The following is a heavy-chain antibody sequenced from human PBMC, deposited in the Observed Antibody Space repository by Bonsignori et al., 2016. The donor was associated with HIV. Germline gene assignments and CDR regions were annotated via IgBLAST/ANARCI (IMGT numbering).Heavy chain of an antibody. CDR1: GFIVTTKY. J-gene: IGHJ4*02. Sequence: GGSLRLSCAASGFIVTTKYMSWVRQAPGEGLEWVSVTYSGGTTFYADSVKGRFVISRDSSKNTLFLQMNSLRAEDTALYYCASLQDRTQGADSWGQGTLVTVSS. CDR2: TYSGGTT. CDR3: ASLQDRTQGADS. D-gene: IGHD1/OR15-1a*01. V-gene: IGHV3-66*01.